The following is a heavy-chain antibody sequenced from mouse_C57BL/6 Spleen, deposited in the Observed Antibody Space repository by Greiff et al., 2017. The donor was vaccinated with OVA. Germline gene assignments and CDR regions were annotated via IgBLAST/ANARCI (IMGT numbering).Heavy chain of an antibody. D-gene: IGHD1-1*01. CDR3: ARITTVVATDYAMDY. CDR1: GFTFSAYG. Sequence: EVKLVESGGGLVKPGGSLKLSCAASGFTFSAYGMHWVRQAPETGLEWVAYISSGSSTIYYADTVKGRFTISRDNAKNTLFLQMTSLRSEDTAMYYCARITTVVATDYAMDYWGQGTSVTVSS. CDR2: ISSGSSTI. V-gene: IGHV5-17*01. J-gene: IGHJ4*01.